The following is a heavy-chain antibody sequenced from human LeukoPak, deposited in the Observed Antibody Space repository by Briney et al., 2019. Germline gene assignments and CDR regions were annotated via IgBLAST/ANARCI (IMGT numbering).Heavy chain of an antibody. D-gene: IGHD2-2*01. V-gene: IGHV3-21*01. CDR1: GFTFSSYS. CDR2: ISSSSSYI. Sequence: PGGSLRLSCAASGFTFSSYSMNWVRQAPGKGLEWVSSISSSSSYIYYADSVKGRFTISRDNAKNSLYLQMNSLRAEDTAVYYCARVGDQLLRNWFDPWGQGTLVTVSS. CDR3: ARVGDQLLRNWFDP. J-gene: IGHJ5*02.